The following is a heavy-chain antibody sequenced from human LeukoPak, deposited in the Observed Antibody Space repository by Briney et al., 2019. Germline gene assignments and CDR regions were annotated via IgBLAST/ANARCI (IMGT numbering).Heavy chain of an antibody. J-gene: IGHJ3*02. CDR2: ISSSSSYI. V-gene: IGHV3-21*01. D-gene: IGHD3-22*01. Sequence: PGGPLRLSCAASGFTFSSYSMNWVRQAPGKGLEWVSSISSSSSYIYYADSVKGRFTISRDNAKNSLYLQMNSLRAEDTAVYYCAVVLNDAFDIWGQGTMVTVSS. CDR1: GFTFSSYS. CDR3: AVVLNDAFDI.